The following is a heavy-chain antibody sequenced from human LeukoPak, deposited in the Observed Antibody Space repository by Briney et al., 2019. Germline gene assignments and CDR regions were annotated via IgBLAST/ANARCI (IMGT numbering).Heavy chain of an antibody. D-gene: IGHD2-2*01. CDR1: GGSFSGYY. Sequence: PSETLSLTCAVYGGSFSGYYWSWIRQPPGKGLEWIGEINHSGSTNYNPSLKSRVTISVDTSKNQFSLKLSSVTAADTAVYCCARGQGIVVVPAANWFDPWGQGTLVTVSS. CDR3: ARGQGIVVVPAANWFDP. J-gene: IGHJ5*02. V-gene: IGHV4-34*01. CDR2: INHSGST.